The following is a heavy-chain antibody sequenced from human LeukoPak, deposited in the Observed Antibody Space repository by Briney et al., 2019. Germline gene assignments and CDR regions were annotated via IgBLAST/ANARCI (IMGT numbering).Heavy chain of an antibody. Sequence: GGSPRLSCAASGFTFSSYAMAWVRQAPGKGLEWVSGISGSGGNTYYADSVKGRFTISRDNSKNTLYLQMNSLRAEDTAVYYCATEKGDSPDYWGQGTLVTVSS. CDR2: ISGSGGNT. V-gene: IGHV3-23*01. J-gene: IGHJ4*02. CDR3: ATEKGDSPDY. D-gene: IGHD3-16*01. CDR1: GFTFSSYA.